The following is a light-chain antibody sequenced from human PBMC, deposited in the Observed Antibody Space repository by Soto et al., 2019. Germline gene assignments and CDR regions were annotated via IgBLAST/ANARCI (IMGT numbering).Light chain of an antibody. Sequence: QSVLTQPASVSGSPGQSITISCTGTSSDVGGYNYVSWYQQHPGKAPKLMIYDVSNRPSGVSNRFSGSKSGNTASLTISGLQAEDEADYYCSSYTSSNSEVFGGGTTLTVL. J-gene: IGLJ2*01. V-gene: IGLV2-14*01. CDR1: SSDVGGYNY. CDR3: SSYTSSNSEV. CDR2: DVS.